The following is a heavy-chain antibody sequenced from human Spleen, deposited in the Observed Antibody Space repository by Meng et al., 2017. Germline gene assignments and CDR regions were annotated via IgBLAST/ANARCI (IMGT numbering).Heavy chain of an antibody. J-gene: IGHJ4*02. CDR1: GFMFDDYA. Sequence: GESLKISCAASGFMFDDYAMSWVRQAPGKGLEWVSGINWNGGSTGYADSMKGRFTISRDNSKNTVYLQMNSLRAEDTAVYYCAKDTTPYTYTTSCLDYWGQGTLVTVSS. CDR2: INWNGGST. CDR3: AKDTTPYTYTTSCLDY. V-gene: IGHV3-20*04. D-gene: IGHD1-1*01.